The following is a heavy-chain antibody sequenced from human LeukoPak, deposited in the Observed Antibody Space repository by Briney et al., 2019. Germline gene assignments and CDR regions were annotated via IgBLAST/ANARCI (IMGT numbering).Heavy chain of an antibody. Sequence: SETLSLTCTVSGGSISNYYWSWIRQPAGKALEWIGRIYSSGIITYNPSLKSRVTMSVDTSKNQFSLKLSSVTAADTAVYYCARALGYYDILTGYYPDAFDIWGQGTMVTVSS. CDR1: GGSISNYY. D-gene: IGHD3-9*01. J-gene: IGHJ3*02. V-gene: IGHV4-4*07. CDR3: ARALGYYDILTGYYPDAFDI. CDR2: IYSSGII.